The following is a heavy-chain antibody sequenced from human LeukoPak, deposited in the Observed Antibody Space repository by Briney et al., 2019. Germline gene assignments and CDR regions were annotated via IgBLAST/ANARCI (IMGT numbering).Heavy chain of an antibody. Sequence: GRSLRLSCAASGFTFSSYAMHWVRQAPGKGLEWVAVISYDGSNKYYADSVKGRLTISRDNSKNTLYLQMNSLRAEDTAVYYCARGRSYDFWSGYSTFGAEYYFDYWGQRTLVTVSS. J-gene: IGHJ4*02. CDR2: ISYDGSNK. D-gene: IGHD3-3*01. V-gene: IGHV3-30*01. CDR3: ARGRSYDFWSGYSTFGAEYYFDY. CDR1: GFTFSSYA.